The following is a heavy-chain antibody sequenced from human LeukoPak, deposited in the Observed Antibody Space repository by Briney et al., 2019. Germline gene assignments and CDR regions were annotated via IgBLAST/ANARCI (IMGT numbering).Heavy chain of an antibody. CDR3: ARDSDILTGYYTYYFDY. D-gene: IGHD3-9*01. Sequence: PGGSLRLSCAASGFTFSSYAMHWVRQAPGKGLEWVAVISYDGSNKYYADSVKGRFTISRDNSKNTLYLQMNSLRAEDTAVYYCARDSDILTGYYTYYFDYWGQGTLVTVSS. V-gene: IGHV3-30*04. J-gene: IGHJ4*02. CDR2: ISYDGSNK. CDR1: GFTFSSYA.